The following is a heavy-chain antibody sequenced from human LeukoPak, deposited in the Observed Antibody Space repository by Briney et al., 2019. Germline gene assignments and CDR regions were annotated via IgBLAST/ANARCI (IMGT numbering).Heavy chain of an antibody. CDR2: ISHDGSKK. V-gene: IGHV3-30-3*01. J-gene: IGHJ4*02. CDR1: GFTFSSYD. CDR3: AREVVGEVYFDY. Sequence: GGSLRLSCAASGFTFSSYDMHWVRQAPGKGLEWVSVISHDGSKKYCADSVKGRFTISRDNSKNTLYLQMNSVRAEDTAVYYCAREVVGEVYFDYWGQGTLVTVSS. D-gene: IGHD3-22*01.